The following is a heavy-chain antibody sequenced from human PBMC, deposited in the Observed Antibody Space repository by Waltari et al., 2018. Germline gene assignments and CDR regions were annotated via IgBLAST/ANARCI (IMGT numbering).Heavy chain of an antibody. Sequence: QVQLVQSGAEVKKPGSSVKVSCKAFGDYFSDYTITWIRQAPGQGLGWVGGIIPVLGTPDYAQKFKGIVTIVADEPTTTVYMELTSLTSDDTAVYFCARDVPLRDWGQGTLVTVSS. CDR2: IIPVLGTP. J-gene: IGHJ4*02. V-gene: IGHV1-69*16. CDR1: GDYFSDYT. CDR3: ARDVPLRD.